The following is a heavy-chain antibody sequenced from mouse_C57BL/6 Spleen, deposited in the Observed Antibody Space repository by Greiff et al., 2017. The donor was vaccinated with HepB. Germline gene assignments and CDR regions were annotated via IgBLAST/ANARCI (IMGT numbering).Heavy chain of an antibody. D-gene: IGHD1-1*01. CDR2: ISDGGSYT. Sequence: EVQGVESGGGLVKPGGSLKLSCAASGFTFSSYAMSWVRQTPEKRLEWVATISDGGSYTYYPDIVKGRFTISRDNAKNNLYLQMSHLKSEDTAMYYCARVTTVVAYYFDYWGQGTTLTVSS. V-gene: IGHV5-4*01. CDR3: ARVTTVVAYYFDY. J-gene: IGHJ2*01. CDR1: GFTFSSYA.